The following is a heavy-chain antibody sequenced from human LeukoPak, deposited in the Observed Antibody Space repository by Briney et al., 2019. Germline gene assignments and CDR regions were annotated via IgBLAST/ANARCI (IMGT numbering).Heavy chain of an antibody. CDR2: IKQDGSEK. Sequence: QAGGSLRLSCAASGFTFSSYWMSWVRPAPGKGLEWVANIKQDGSEKYYVDSVKGRFTISRDNAKNSLYLQMNSLRAEDTAVYYCARGNSGYEGWFDPWGQGTLVTVSS. CDR1: GFTFSSYW. D-gene: IGHD5-12*01. J-gene: IGHJ5*02. CDR3: ARGNSGYEGWFDP. V-gene: IGHV3-7*01.